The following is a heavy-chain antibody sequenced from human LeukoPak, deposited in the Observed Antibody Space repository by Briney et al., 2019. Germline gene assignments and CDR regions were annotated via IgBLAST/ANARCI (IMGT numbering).Heavy chain of an antibody. D-gene: IGHD2-2*01. CDR2: IIPIFGTA. V-gene: IGHV1-69*13. J-gene: IGHJ4*02. Sequence: SVKVSCKASGGTFSSYAISWVRQAPGQGLEWMGGIIPIFGTANYAQKFQGRVTITADESTSTAYMELSSLRSEDTAVYYCARLIGYCSSTSCYADDYWGQGTLVTVSS. CDR1: GGTFSSYA. CDR3: ARLIGYCSSTSCYADDY.